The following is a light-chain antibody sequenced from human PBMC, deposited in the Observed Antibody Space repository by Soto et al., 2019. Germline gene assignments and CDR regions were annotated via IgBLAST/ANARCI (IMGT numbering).Light chain of an antibody. CDR3: SSFTSRFTYV. CDR1: RSDVGAYNY. Sequence: QSVLPQPASVSGSPGQSIAISCTGTRSDVGAYNYVSWYQQHPGKAPKLMISEVTNRPSGVSDRFSGSKSGNTASLTISGLQAEDEADYYCSSFTSRFTYVFGIWLKVAVL. J-gene: IGLJ1*01. CDR2: EVT. V-gene: IGLV2-14*01.